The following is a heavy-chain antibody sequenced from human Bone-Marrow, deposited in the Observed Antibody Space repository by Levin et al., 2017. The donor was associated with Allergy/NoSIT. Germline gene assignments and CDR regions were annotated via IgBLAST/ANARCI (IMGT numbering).Heavy chain of an antibody. CDR2: ISFDEREK. J-gene: IGHJ6*02. CDR3: ARDFRNRRLSRAGYQRDFYAMDV. CDR1: KFPFSDYA. Sequence: LAGGSLRLSCAASKFPFSDYAMHWVRQTPGTGLEWVAVISFDEREKVYSDAVKGRFTISRDTSKKTVFLQMNGLRVEDTATYFCARDFRNRRLSRAGYQRDFYAMDVWGPGTAVTVS. V-gene: IGHV3-30*04. D-gene: IGHD1/OR15-1a*01.